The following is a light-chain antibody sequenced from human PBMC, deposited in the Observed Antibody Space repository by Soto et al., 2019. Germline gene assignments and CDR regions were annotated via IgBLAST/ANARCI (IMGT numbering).Light chain of an antibody. Sequence: QMTQSPSSLFASVGDRVTMTCRASQSISSHLNWYQQKVGQTPRLLIYAASTLQSEVPPRFSGSRSGTEFTLTISGLQREDFATYYCQQSHSAPLTFGGGTKIQI. CDR1: QSISSH. CDR2: AAS. V-gene: IGKV1-39*01. CDR3: QQSHSAPLT. J-gene: IGKJ4*01.